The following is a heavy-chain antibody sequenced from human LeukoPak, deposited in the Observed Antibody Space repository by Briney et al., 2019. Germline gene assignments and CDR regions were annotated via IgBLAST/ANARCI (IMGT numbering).Heavy chain of an antibody. V-gene: IGHV3-23*01. D-gene: IGHD2-15*01. Sequence: GGSLRLSCAASGFTFSIYAMTWVRQAPGKGLEWVSAISGNNRDTHYIDSVKGRFTISRDNSKNTLYLQMNSLRDDDTAVYYCARYCSGGSCFLNYYGMDVWGQGTTVTVSS. CDR1: GFTFSIYA. CDR3: ARYCSGGSCFLNYYGMDV. CDR2: ISGNNRDT. J-gene: IGHJ6*02.